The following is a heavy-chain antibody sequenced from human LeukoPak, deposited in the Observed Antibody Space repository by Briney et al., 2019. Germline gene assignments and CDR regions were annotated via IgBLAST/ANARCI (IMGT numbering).Heavy chain of an antibody. CDR1: GGSIRGYY. D-gene: IGHD6-13*01. CDR2: INYSGST. V-gene: IGHV4-59*01. J-gene: IGHJ1*01. CDR3: ASYSSSLEYFHP. Sequence: SETLSLTCTVSGGSIRGYYWSWIRQPPGKGLEWIAYINYSGSTNYTPSIESRVVISVDTSKNQFSLKLSSVTAADTAVYYCASYSSSLEYFHPWGQGTLVTVSS.